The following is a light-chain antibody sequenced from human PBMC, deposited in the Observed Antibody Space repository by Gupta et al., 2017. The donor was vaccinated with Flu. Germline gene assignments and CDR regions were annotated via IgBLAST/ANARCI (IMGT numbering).Light chain of an antibody. J-gene: IGLJ3*02. Sequence: QSVLTQPPSVSAAPRQKVTIHCSGSSSNIGNNYVSWYQQLPGTAPKLLIYDNNKRPSGIPDRVSGSKSGTSATLGITGLQTGDEADYYCGTWDSSLSGEEFGGGTKLTVL. CDR3: GTWDSSLSGEE. V-gene: IGLV1-51*01. CDR1: SSNIGNNY. CDR2: DNN.